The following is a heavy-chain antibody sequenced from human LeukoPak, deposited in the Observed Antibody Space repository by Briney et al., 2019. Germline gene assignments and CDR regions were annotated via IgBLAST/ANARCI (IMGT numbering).Heavy chain of an antibody. D-gene: IGHD6-6*01. V-gene: IGHV4-59*01. CDR1: GGSINSYY. J-gene: IGHJ3*02. CDR3: ASHGSYHDAFDI. Sequence: SETLSLTCTVSGGSINSYYWSWIRQPPGKGLEWIGYIYYSGSTNYNPSLKSRVTISVDTSKNQFSLKLTSVTAADTAVYYCASHGSYHDAFDIWGQGTMVTVSS. CDR2: IYYSGST.